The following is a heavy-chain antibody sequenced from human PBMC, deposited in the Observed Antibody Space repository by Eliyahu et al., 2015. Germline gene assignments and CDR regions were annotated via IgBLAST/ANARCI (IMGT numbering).Heavy chain of an antibody. J-gene: IGHJ3*02. D-gene: IGHD1/OR15-1a*01. CDR1: GYTFTSYY. Sequence: QVQLVQSGAEVKKPGAXVKVSCKASGYTFTSYYMHWVXQAPGQGLXWXGIINPXGGSTSYXQKFQGRVTMTRDTSTSTVYMELSSLRSEDTAVYYCARDLENKSDAFDIWGQGTMVTVSS. CDR2: INPXGGST. CDR3: ARDLENKSDAFDI. V-gene: IGHV1-46*01.